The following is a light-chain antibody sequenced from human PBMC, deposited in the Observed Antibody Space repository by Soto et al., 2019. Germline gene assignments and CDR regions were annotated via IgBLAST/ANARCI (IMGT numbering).Light chain of an antibody. CDR1: KLGDKY. CDR2: QDS. V-gene: IGLV3-1*01. Sequence: SYELTQPPSVSVSPGQTASITCSGDKLGDKYACWYQQKPGQSPVLVIYQDSKRPSGIPERFSGSNSGNTATLTISGTQAMDEADYYCQAWDSSLYVFGTGTKVNVL. CDR3: QAWDSSLYV. J-gene: IGLJ1*01.